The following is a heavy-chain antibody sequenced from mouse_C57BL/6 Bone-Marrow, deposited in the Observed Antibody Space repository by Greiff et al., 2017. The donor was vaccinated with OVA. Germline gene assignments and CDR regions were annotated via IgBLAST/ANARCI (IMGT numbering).Heavy chain of an antibody. CDR2: IYPYNGVS. Sequence: EVKLMESGPELVKPGASVKISCKASGYSFTGYYMPWVKQSHGNILAWIGYIYPYNGVSSYNQKFKGKATLTVDKSSSTAYMELRSLTSEDSAVYYWARRTGTTWFADWGQGTLVTVSA. J-gene: IGHJ3*01. CDR3: ARRTGTTWFAD. CDR1: GYSFTGYY. D-gene: IGHD4-1*01. V-gene: IGHV1-31*01.